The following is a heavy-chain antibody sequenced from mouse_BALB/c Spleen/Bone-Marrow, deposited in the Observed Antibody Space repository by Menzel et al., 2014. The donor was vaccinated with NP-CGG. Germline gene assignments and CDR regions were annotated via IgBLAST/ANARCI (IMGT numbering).Heavy chain of an antibody. V-gene: IGHV1S130*01. CDR1: GYTFTSSW. CDR2: IHPNSGNT. J-gene: IGHJ2*01. Sequence: VQLQQSGSVLVRPGASVKLSCEASGYTFTSSWMHWAKQRPGQGLEWIGEIHPNSGNTNYNEKFKGKATLTVDTSSSTAYVDLSSLTSEDSAVYYCARELGRGYYFDYWGQGTTLTVSS. CDR3: ARELGRGYYFDY. D-gene: IGHD4-1*01.